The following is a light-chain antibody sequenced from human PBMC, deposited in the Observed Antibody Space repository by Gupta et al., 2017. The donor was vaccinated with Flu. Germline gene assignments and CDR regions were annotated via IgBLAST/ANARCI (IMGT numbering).Light chain of an antibody. CDR3: QVSDSSSDHHGV. CDR2: DDS. Sequence: SYVLTQPPSVSVAPGQTARITCGGNNIGSKSVHWYQQKPGQAPVLVVYDDSDRPSGIPARFSGSTSGNTATLTISRVEAGDEADYYCQVSDSSSDHHGVFGTGTKVTVL. V-gene: IGLV3-21*02. J-gene: IGLJ1*01. CDR1: NIGSKS.